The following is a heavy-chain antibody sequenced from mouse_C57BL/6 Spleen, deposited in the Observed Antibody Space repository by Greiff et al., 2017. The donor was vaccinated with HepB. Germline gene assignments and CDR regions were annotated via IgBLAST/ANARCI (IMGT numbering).Heavy chain of an antibody. Sequence: VMLVESGPELVKPGASVKISCKASGYAFSSSWMNWVKQRPGKGLEWIGRIYPGDGDTNYNGKFKGKATLTADKSSSTAYMQLSSLTSEDSAVYFCARDYYGNLNYAMDYWGQGTSVTVSS. J-gene: IGHJ4*01. CDR1: GYAFSSSW. CDR2: IYPGDGDT. V-gene: IGHV1-82*01. D-gene: IGHD2-1*01. CDR3: ARDYYGNLNYAMDY.